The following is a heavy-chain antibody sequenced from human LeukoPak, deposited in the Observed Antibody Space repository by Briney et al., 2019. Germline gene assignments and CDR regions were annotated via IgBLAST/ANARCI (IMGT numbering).Heavy chain of an antibody. CDR2: INPNSGGT. CDR3: ASGIAGLDFDY. D-gene: IGHD1-14*01. J-gene: IGHJ4*02. Sequence: AASVKVSCRASGYTFTGYYMLWVPQAPGQGLEWMGWINPNSGGTNYAQKFQGRVTMTRDTSISTAYMELSRLRSDDTAVYYCASGIAGLDFDYWGQGTLVSVSS. CDR1: GYTFTGYY. V-gene: IGHV1-2*03.